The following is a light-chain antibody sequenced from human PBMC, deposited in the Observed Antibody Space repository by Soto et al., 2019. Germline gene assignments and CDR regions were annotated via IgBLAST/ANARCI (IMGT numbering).Light chain of an antibody. CDR2: EVS. CDR3: SSYAGRNNFVV. CDR1: SSDVGGYNY. J-gene: IGLJ1*01. Sequence: QSALTQPPSASGSPGPSVTSSCTGTSSDVGGYNYVSWYQQHPGKAPKLMIYEVSKRPSGVPDRFSGSKSGNTASLTVSGRQAEYAADYYCSSYAGRNNFVVFVTGTKVTVL. V-gene: IGLV2-8*01.